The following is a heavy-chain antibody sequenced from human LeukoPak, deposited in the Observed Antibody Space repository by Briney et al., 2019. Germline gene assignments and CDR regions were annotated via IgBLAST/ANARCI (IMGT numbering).Heavy chain of an antibody. D-gene: IGHD1-26*01. Sequence: GGSLRLSCAASGFTFSNYNMNWVRQAPGRGLEWVSYISISSSTIYYADSVKGRFTISRDNSKNTLYLQMNSLRAEDTAVYYCGKNRYSGSLSPFDIWGQGTMVTVSS. CDR3: GKNRYSGSLSPFDI. V-gene: IGHV3-48*01. CDR2: ISISSSTI. CDR1: GFTFSNYN. J-gene: IGHJ3*02.